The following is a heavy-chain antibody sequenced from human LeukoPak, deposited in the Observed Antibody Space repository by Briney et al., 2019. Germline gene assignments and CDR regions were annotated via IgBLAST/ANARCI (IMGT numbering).Heavy chain of an antibody. V-gene: IGHV1-2*02. CDR1: GYTFTGYY. CDR3: ARKRRFGELSSDY. CDR2: INPNSGGT. D-gene: IGHD3-10*01. Sequence: ASVKVSCKASGYTFTGYYMHWVRQAPGQGLEWMGWINPNSGGTNYAQKFQGRVTMTRDTSISTAYMELSRLRSDDTAVYYCARKRRFGELSSDYWGQGTLVTVSS. J-gene: IGHJ4*02.